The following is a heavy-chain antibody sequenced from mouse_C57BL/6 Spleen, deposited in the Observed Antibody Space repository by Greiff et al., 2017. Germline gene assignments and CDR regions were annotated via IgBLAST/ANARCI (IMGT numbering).Heavy chain of an antibody. CDR1: GFSLTSYG. D-gene: IGHD1-1*01. CDR2: IWSDGST. V-gene: IGHV2-6-1*01. CDR3: ARHNYGYFDY. J-gene: IGHJ2*01. Sequence: VMLVESGPGLVAPSQSLSITCTVSGFSLTSYGVHWVRQPPGKGLEWLVVIWSDGSTTYNSALKSRRSISKDNSKSQVFLKMNSRQTDDTAMYYCARHNYGYFDYWGQGTTLTVSS.